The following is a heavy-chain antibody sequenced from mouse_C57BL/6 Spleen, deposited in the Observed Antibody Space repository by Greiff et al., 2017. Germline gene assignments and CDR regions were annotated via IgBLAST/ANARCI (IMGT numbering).Heavy chain of an antibody. CDR2: INPSSGYT. J-gene: IGHJ2*01. Sequence: VQLQQSGAELAKPGASVKLSCKASGYTFTSYWMHWVKQRPGQGLEWIGYINPSSGYTKYNQKFKDKATLTADKSSIAAYMQLSSLTYEDSAVYYCAIDFDYWGQGTTLTVSS. CDR1: GYTFTSYW. CDR3: AIDFDY. V-gene: IGHV1-7*01.